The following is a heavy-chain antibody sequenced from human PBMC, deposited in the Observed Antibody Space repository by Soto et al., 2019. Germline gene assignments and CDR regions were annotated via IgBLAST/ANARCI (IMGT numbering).Heavy chain of an antibody. CDR3: ARGSLYDSSGLVFN. CDR2: MNPNSGNT. J-gene: IGHJ4*02. V-gene: IGHV1-8*02. D-gene: IGHD3-22*01. CDR1: GYTFTSYY. Sequence: ASVKVSCKASGYTFTSYYMHWVRQAPGQGLEWMGWMNPNSGNTGYAQKFQGRVTMTRNTSISTAYMELSSLRSEDTAVYYCARGSLYDSSGLVFNWGQGTLVTVSS.